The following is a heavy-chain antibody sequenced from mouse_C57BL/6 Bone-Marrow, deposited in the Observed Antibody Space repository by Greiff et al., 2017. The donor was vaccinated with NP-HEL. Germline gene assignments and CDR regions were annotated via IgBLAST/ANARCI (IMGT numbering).Heavy chain of an antibody. CDR2: INPYNGGT. D-gene: IGHD2-4*01. J-gene: IGHJ3*01. V-gene: IGHV1-19*01. CDR1: GYTFTDYY. CDR3: ARDEDYDAWFAY. Sequence: EVQLHQSGPVLVKPGASVKMSCKASGYTFTDYYMNWVKQSHGKSLEWIGVINPYNGGTSYNQKFKGKATLTVDKSSSTAYMELNSLTSEDSAVYYCARDEDYDAWFAYWGQGTLVTVSA.